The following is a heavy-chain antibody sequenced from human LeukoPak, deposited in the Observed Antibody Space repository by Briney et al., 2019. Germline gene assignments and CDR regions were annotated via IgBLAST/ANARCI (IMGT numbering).Heavy chain of an antibody. J-gene: IGHJ4*02. D-gene: IGHD4-17*01. CDR1: GGSFSGYY. CDR3: ARAGDYGDYHHFDS. Sequence: PSETLSLTCAVYGGSFSGYYWSWIRQPPGKGLEWIGEINHSGSTNYNPSLKSRVTISLDTSKNQFSLKLSSVTAADTAVYYCARAGDYGDYHHFDSWGQGTLVTVSS. V-gene: IGHV4-34*01. CDR2: INHSGST.